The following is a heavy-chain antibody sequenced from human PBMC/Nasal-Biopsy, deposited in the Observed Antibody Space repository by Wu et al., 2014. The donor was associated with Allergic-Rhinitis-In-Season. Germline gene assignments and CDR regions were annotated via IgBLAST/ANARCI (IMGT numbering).Heavy chain of an antibody. CDR3: ARGAYDYDY. Sequence: LRLSCAASGFTFSRNPMTWVRQAPGQGLEWVSSISGSDDSTYYADSVKGRFTVSRDNSKNTLYLQMNSLRAEDTAMYYCARGAYDYDYWGQGTLVTVSS. CDR1: GFTFSRNP. V-gene: IGHV3-23*01. CDR2: ISGSDDST. J-gene: IGHJ4*02. D-gene: IGHD5-12*01.